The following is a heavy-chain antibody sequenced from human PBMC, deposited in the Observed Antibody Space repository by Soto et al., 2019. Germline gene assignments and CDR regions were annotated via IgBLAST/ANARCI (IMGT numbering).Heavy chain of an antibody. CDR3: AKGGSTWNYYFYVMDV. CDR1: GFTVSWYV. Sequence: GSLRLCCAASGFTVSWYVMTWVRPAPGKGLEWVSAISGSGGSTYHADSVKGRFSISTGNSQNTLYLQMNSLRAEDTAVYYCAKGGSTWNYYFYVMDVWGQGTTVTVSS. J-gene: IGHJ6*02. CDR2: ISGSGGST. D-gene: IGHD6-13*01. V-gene: IGHV3-23*01.